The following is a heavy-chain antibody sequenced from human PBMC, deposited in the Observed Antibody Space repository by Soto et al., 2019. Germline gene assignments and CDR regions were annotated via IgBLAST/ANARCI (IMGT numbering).Heavy chain of an antibody. D-gene: IGHD2-2*01. CDR3: AKDREDIVVVPAAIGGWYFDY. Sequence: PGGFLRLSCAASGFTFSSYAMSWVRQAPGKGLEWVSAISGSGGSTYYADSVKGRFTISRDNSKNTLYLQMNSLRAEDTAVYYCAKDREDIVVVPAAIGGWYFDYWGQGTLVTSPQ. J-gene: IGHJ4*02. CDR2: ISGSGGST. V-gene: IGHV3-23*01. CDR1: GFTFSSYA.